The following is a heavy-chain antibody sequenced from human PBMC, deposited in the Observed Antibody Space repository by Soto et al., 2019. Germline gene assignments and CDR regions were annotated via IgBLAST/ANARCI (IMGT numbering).Heavy chain of an antibody. V-gene: IGHV4-31*03. D-gene: IGHD2-2*01. CDR1: GGSISSGGYY. CDR2: IHYSGST. Sequence: QVQLQESGPGLVKPSQTLSLTCSVSGGSISSGGYYWSWIRQHPGKGLEWIGDIHYSGSTYYNPSLKSRVTMSVDTSKSQFSLKLSSVTAADTTVYYCAKEYIVLVTVSMKRGWFDTWGQGTLVTVSS. CDR3: AKEYIVLVTVSMKRGWFDT. J-gene: IGHJ5*02.